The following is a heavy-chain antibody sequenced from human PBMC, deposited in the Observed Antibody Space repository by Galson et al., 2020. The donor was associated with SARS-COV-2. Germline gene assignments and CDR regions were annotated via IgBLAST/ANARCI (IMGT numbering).Heavy chain of an antibody. CDR3: AKDSSYFDGSGYSFGPLDH. Sequence: TGGSLRLSCAASGFTFSDYAIYWVRQAPGKGLEWVAVISFDGRNRYYANSVKGRFTISRDNSKNTLSLHMNSLRAEDTAIYYCAKDSSYFDGSGYSFGPLDHWGQGTLVTVSS. V-gene: IGHV3-30*04. J-gene: IGHJ4*02. CDR2: ISFDGRNR. CDR1: GFTFSDYA. D-gene: IGHD3-22*01.